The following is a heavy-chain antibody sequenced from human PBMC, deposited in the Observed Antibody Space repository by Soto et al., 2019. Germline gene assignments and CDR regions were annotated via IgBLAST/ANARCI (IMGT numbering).Heavy chain of an antibody. V-gene: IGHV4-61*01. CDR1: GASLSSGSSY. Sequence: PSETLSLTCTVSGASLSSGSSYWSWIRQPPGKGLEWIGYFYYTGTTKYNPSLESRVTISADTSRNQFSLNLTSVTAADTAVYYCARISYWVKDYWGQGALVTVSS. CDR3: ARISYWVKDY. D-gene: IGHD2-8*02. CDR2: FYYTGTT. J-gene: IGHJ4*02.